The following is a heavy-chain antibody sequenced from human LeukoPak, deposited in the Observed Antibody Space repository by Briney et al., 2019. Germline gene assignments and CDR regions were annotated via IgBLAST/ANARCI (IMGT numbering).Heavy chain of an antibody. V-gene: IGHV4-39*01. J-gene: IGHJ4*02. CDR2: IYYSGST. CDR1: GGSISSSSYY. CDR3: ARHSGGWYYFDY. Sequence: SETLSLTCTVSGGSISSSSYYWGWIRQPPGKGLEWIGSIYYSGSTYYNPSLKSRVTISVDTSKNQFSLKLSSVTAADTAVYYCARHSGGWYYFDYWGQGTLVTVSS. D-gene: IGHD6-19*01.